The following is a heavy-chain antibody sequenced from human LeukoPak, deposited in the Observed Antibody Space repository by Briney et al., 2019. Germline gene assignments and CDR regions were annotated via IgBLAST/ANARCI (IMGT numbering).Heavy chain of an antibody. J-gene: IGHJ3*02. V-gene: IGHV4-59*01. CDR1: GGSISSYY. CDR2: IYYSGST. CDR3: ARDGGKVVPAAIGAFDI. Sequence: SETLSLTCAVSGGSISSYYWSWIRQPPGKGLEWIGYIYYSGSTNYNPSLKSRVTISVDTSKNQFSLKLSSVTAADTAVYYCARDGGKVVPAAIGAFDIWGQGTMVTVSS. D-gene: IGHD2-2*01.